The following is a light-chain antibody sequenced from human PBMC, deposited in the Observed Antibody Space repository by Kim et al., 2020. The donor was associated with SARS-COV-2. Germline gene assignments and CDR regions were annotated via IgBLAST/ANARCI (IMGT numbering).Light chain of an antibody. V-gene: IGLV3-1*01. J-gene: IGLJ2*01. CDR1: KLVDKY. CDR3: QTWDSSGV. Sequence: VSVSPGQTASITCSGDKLVDKYTCWYQQKPGQSPVLVIYRDSRRPSGIPGRFSGSNSGNTATLTISGTQAMDEADYYCQTWDSSGVFGGGTQLTVL. CDR2: RDS.